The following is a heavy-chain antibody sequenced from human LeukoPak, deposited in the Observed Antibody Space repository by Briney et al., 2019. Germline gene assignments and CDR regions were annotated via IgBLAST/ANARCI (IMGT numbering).Heavy chain of an antibody. CDR2: INPNIGDT. J-gene: IGHJ5*02. Sequence: GASVKVSCKASGYTFTGYYMHWVRQAPGQGLEWMGWINPNIGDTNYAQKFQGRVNMTRDTSISTAYMELSRLRSDDTAVYYCASVGGDYLNWFDPWGQGTLVTVSS. V-gene: IGHV1-2*02. D-gene: IGHD4-17*01. CDR3: ASVGGDYLNWFDP. CDR1: GYTFTGYY.